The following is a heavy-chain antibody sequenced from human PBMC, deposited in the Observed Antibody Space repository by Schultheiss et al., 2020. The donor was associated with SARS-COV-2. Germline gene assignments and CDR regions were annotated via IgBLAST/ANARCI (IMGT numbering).Heavy chain of an antibody. CDR3: ASGIAAAGAGLDYYYGMDV. Sequence: SETLSLTCTVSGGSISSSSYYWGWIRQPPGKGLEWIGSIYHSGSTNYNPSLKSRVTISVDTSKNQFSLKLSSVTAADTAVYYCASGIAAAGAGLDYYYGMDVWGQGTTVTVSS. J-gene: IGHJ6*02. CDR2: IYHSGST. V-gene: IGHV4-39*07. D-gene: IGHD6-13*01. CDR1: GGSISSSSYY.